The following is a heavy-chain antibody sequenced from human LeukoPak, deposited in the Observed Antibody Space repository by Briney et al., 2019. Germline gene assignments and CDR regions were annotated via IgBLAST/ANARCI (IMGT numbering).Heavy chain of an antibody. V-gene: IGHV4-39*01. CDR3: ARIDNCSITSCYLNWFDP. CDR1: GGSISSSSYY. D-gene: IGHD2-2*01. CDR2: IYYSGST. Sequence: SETLSLTCTVSGGSISSSSYYWGWIRQPPGKGLEWIGSIYYSGSTYYNPSLKSRVTISVDTSKNQFSLKLSSVTAADTAVYYCARIDNCSITSCYLNWFDPWGQGTLVTVSP. J-gene: IGHJ5*02.